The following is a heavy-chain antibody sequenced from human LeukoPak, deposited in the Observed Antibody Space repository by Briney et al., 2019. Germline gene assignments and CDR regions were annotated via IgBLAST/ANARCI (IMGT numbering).Heavy chain of an antibody. V-gene: IGHV1-8*01. Sequence: ASVTVSCKASGCDFSSFDVNWVRQAPGQGLEWMGWVNPNSGNTGYAQKFQGRVTITADKSTSTAYMELSSLRSEDTAVYYCARTPYSSQGVYGMDVWGQGTTVTVSS. J-gene: IGHJ6*02. CDR3: ARTPYSSQGVYGMDV. D-gene: IGHD6-13*01. CDR1: GCDFSSFD. CDR2: VNPNSGNT.